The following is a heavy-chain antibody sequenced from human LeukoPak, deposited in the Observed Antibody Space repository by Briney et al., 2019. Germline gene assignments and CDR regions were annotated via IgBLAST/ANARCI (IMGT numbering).Heavy chain of an antibody. CDR3: ARGDSSPWYFDL. V-gene: IGHV4-59*01. Sequence: PSETLSLTCTVSAGSISIYYWIWIRQPPGKGLVSIAYIYYSGSTNFHPSLRSRVTISVDPSKIQFSLKLSSVTAADAAVYYCARGDSSPWYFDLWGRGTLVTVSS. CDR1: AGSISIYY. D-gene: IGHD6-13*01. CDR2: IYYSGST. J-gene: IGHJ2*01.